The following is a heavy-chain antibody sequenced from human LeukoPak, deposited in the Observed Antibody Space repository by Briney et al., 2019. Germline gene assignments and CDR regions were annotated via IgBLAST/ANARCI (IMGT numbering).Heavy chain of an antibody. Sequence: PGRSLRLSCAASGFTFSSYAMHWVRQAPGKGLEWVAVISYDGSNKYYADSVKGRFTISRDNSKNTLYLQMNSLRSEDTAVYYCARVGLRRGLQLHWGQGTLVTVSS. CDR1: GFTFSSYA. CDR3: ARVGLRRGLQLH. J-gene: IGHJ4*02. V-gene: IGHV3-30-3*01. D-gene: IGHD5-12*01. CDR2: ISYDGSNK.